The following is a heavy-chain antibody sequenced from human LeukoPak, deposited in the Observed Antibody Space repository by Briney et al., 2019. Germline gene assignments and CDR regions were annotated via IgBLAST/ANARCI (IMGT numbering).Heavy chain of an antibody. CDR1: GGSFSGYY. CDR2: INHSGST. V-gene: IGHV4-34*01. CDR3: ARVDIVVVPAASDY. J-gene: IGHJ4*02. Sequence: SETLSLTCAVYGGSFSGYYWSWIRQPPGKGLEWIGEINHSGSTNYNPSLQSRVTISVDTSKTQISLKLSSVTAADTAVYYCARVDIVVVPAASDYWGQGTLVTVSS. D-gene: IGHD2-2*01.